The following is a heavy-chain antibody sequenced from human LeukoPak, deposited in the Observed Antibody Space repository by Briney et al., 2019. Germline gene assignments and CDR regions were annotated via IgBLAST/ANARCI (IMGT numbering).Heavy chain of an antibody. CDR1: GFTFSSYA. Sequence: GGSLRLSCAASGFTFSSYAMSWVRQAPGKGLEWVSAISGSGGSTYYADSVEGRFTISRDNSKNTLYLQMNSLRAEDTAVYYCAKEPYSSGWLNWFDPWGQGTLVTVSS. CDR2: ISGSGGST. D-gene: IGHD6-19*01. V-gene: IGHV3-23*01. CDR3: AKEPYSSGWLNWFDP. J-gene: IGHJ5*02.